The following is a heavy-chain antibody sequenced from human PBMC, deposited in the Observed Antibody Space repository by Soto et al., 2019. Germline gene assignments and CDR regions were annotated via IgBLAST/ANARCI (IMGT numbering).Heavy chain of an antibody. D-gene: IGHD3-22*01. CDR1: GYTFTSYG. V-gene: IGHV1-18*01. Sequence: QVQLVQSGAEVKKPGASVKVSCKASGYTFTSYGISWVRQAPGQGLEWMGWISAYNGNTNYAQKLQGRVTMTTDTSTSTAYMELRSLRSDDTAVYYCARDTYYYDSSGCPPPSAGYFDLWGRGTLVTVSS. CDR2: ISAYNGNT. J-gene: IGHJ2*01. CDR3: ARDTYYYDSSGCPPPSAGYFDL.